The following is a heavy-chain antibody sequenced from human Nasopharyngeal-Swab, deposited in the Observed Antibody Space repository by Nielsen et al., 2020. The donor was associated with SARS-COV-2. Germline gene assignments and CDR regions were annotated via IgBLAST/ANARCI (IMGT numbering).Heavy chain of an antibody. CDR2: IIPILGIA. V-gene: IGHV1-69*10. CDR3: ARGPPRYCSGGSCHPYNWFDP. Sequence: WARHAPGQGLGWMGAIIPILGIANYAQKFQGRVTITADKSTSTAYMELSSLRSEDTAVYYCARGPPRYCSGGSCHPYNWFDPWGQGTLVTVSS. J-gene: IGHJ5*02. D-gene: IGHD2-15*01.